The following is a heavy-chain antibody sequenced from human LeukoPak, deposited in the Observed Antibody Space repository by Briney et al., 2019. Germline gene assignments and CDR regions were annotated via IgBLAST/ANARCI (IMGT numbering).Heavy chain of an antibody. D-gene: IGHD3-22*01. CDR2: IIPIFGTA. CDR1: GGTFSSYA. CDR3: ASYADYYDGSGYYYSFDY. Sequence: SVKVSCKASGGTFSSYAISWVRQAPGQGLEWMGGIIPIFGTANYAQKFQGRVTITTDESTSTAYMELSSLRSEDTAVYYCASYADYYDGSGYYYSFDYWGQGTLVTVSS. V-gene: IGHV1-69*05. J-gene: IGHJ4*02.